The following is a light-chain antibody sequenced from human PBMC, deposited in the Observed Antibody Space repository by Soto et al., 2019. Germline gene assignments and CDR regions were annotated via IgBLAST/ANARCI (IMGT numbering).Light chain of an antibody. CDR1: QSVSSY. V-gene: IGKV3-11*01. J-gene: IGKJ1*01. CDR3: HHRYDWSWT. Sequence: EIVLTQSTATLSLSPGERATLSCRASQSVSSYLAWYQQKPGQPPRLLIYDASNRATDIPARCSGGGSGAALSLTTGTLGIADFPVWYCHHRYDWSWTFGQGTKVEGK. CDR2: DAS.